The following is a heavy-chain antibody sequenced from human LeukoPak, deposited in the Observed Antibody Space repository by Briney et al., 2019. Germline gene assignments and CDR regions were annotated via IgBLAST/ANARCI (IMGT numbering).Heavy chain of an antibody. V-gene: IGHV4-59*10. CDR1: GGAVSSYH. D-gene: IGHD3-9*01. Sequence: SETLSLTCVVSGGAVSSYHWSWIRQPAGKGLEWIGRIYTSGSTSYNPSLKSRVTMSVDTSKNQFSLKLSSVTAADTAVYYCLRLLTQADYWGQGTLVTVSS. CDR2: IYTSGST. CDR3: LRLLTQADY. J-gene: IGHJ4*02.